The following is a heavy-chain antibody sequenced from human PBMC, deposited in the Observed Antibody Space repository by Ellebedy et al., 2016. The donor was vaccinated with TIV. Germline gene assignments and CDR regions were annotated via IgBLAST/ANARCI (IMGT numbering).Heavy chain of an antibody. D-gene: IGHD6-19*01. CDR3: ARDSAVAGTYEYYYYGMDV. J-gene: IGHJ6*02. Sequence: MPSETLSLTCTVSGGSISSYYWSWIRQPAGKGLEWIGRIYTSGSTNYNPSLKSRVTMSVETSKNQFSLKLSSVPAADTAVYYCARDSAVAGTYEYYYYGMDVWGQGTTVTVSS. V-gene: IGHV4-4*07. CDR2: IYTSGST. CDR1: GGSISSYY.